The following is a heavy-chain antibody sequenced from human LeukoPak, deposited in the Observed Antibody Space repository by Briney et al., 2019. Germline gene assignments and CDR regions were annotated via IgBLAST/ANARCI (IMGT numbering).Heavy chain of an antibody. Sequence: SETLSLTCTVSGGSISSSSYYWGWIRQPPGKALEWIGYIYYSGNTDYNPSLKSRVSISEDTSKNQFSLTLSSVTAADTAVYYCARGGVGARYTYFDTWGQGILITVST. CDR3: ARGGVGARYTYFDT. J-gene: IGHJ4*02. CDR2: IYYSGNT. CDR1: GGSISSSSYY. V-gene: IGHV4-61*05. D-gene: IGHD1-26*01.